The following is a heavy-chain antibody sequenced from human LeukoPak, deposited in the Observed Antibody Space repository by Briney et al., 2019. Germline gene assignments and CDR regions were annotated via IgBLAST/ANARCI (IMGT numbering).Heavy chain of an antibody. CDR3: ARGRRFFHIVVVPAASGLEAFDI. CDR2: INHSGST. Sequence: SETLSLTCTVSGDSISSYYWSWLRQPPGKGLEWLGEINHSGSTNYNPSLKSRVTISVDTSKNQFSLKLSSVTAADTAVYYCARGRRFFHIVVVPAASGLEAFDIWGQGTMVTVSS. D-gene: IGHD2-2*01. CDR1: GDSISSYY. V-gene: IGHV4-34*01. J-gene: IGHJ3*02.